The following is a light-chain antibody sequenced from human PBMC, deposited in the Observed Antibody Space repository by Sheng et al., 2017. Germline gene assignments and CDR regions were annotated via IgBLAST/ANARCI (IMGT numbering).Light chain of an antibody. CDR1: QSISSW. V-gene: IGKV1-5*01. CDR2: DAS. J-gene: IGKJ1*01. Sequence: DIQMTQSPSTLSASVGDRVTITCRASQSISSWLAWYQHKPGKAPKLLIYDASTLETGVPSRFSGGGSGTDFTLTIDSLQPEDFATYYCLQHYDFPWTFGQGTRVEIK. CDR3: LQHYDFPWT.